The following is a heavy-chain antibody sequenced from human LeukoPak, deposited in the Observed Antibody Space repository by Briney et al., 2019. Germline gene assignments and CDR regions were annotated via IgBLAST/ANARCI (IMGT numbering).Heavy chain of an antibody. J-gene: IGHJ5*02. CDR3: AKDRYSSSWSRWFDP. CDR1: GFTFSSYG. V-gene: IGHV3-30*18. Sequence: GGSLRLSCAASGFTFSSYGMHWVRQAPGKGLEWVAVISYDGSNKYYADSVKGRFTISRDNSKNTLYLQMNSLRAEDTAVYYCAKDRYSSSWSRWFDPWGQGTLVTVSS. CDR2: ISYDGSNK. D-gene: IGHD6-13*01.